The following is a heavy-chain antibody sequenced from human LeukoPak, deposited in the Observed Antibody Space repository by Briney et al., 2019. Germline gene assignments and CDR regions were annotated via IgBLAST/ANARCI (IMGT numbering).Heavy chain of an antibody. J-gene: IGHJ3*02. CDR2: IYYSGST. V-gene: IGHV4-61*01. Sequence: PSETLSLTCTVSGYSISSGYYWGWIRQPPGKGLEWIGYIYYSGSTNYNPSLKSRVTISVDTSKNQFSLKLSSVTAADTAVYYCARELTTTLYSSTKGGAFDIWGQGTMVTVSS. CDR3: ARELTTTLYSSTKGGAFDI. D-gene: IGHD6-13*01. CDR1: GYSISSGYY.